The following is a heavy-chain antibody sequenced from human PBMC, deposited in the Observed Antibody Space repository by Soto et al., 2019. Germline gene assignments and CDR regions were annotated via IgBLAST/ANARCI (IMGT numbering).Heavy chain of an antibody. CDR3: AKDPNWNSLGYYYYGMDV. CDR2: ISYDGSNK. D-gene: IGHD1-7*01. V-gene: IGHV3-30*18. CDR1: GFTFRSYG. J-gene: IGHJ6*02. Sequence: GGSLRLSCAASGFTFRSYGIHWVRQAPGKGLEWVAVISYDGSNKYYADSVKGRFTISRDNSKNTLYLQMNSLRAEDTAVYYCAKDPNWNSLGYYYYGMDVWGQGTTVTVSS.